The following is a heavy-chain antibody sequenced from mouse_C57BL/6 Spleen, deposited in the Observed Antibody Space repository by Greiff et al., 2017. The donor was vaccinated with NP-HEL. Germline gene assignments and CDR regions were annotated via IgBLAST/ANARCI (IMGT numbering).Heavy chain of an antibody. CDR2: IYPGSGST. Sequence: QVQLQQPGAELVKPGASVKMSCQASGYTFTSYWITWVKQRPGQGLEWIGDIYPGSGSTNYNEKFKSKATLTVDTSSSTAYMQLSSLTSEDSAVYYCARGQLRLYYFDYWGQGTTLTVSS. D-gene: IGHD3-2*02. J-gene: IGHJ2*01. CDR1: GYTFTSYW. V-gene: IGHV1-55*01. CDR3: ARGQLRLYYFDY.